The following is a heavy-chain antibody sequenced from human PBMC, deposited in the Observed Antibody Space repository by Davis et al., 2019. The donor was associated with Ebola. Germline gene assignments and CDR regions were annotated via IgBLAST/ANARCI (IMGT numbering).Heavy chain of an antibody. D-gene: IGHD6-25*01. Sequence: PSETLSLTCTVSGGSISSHYWSWIRQPPGKGLEWIGFIYYSGSTYYTPSLKTRVTISVDTSKNQFSLKLSSVTAADTAVYYCARAAVKLLQPVDYWGQGTLVTVSS. CDR3: ARAAVKLLQPVDY. CDR1: GGSISSHY. CDR2: IYYSGST. V-gene: IGHV4-59*11. J-gene: IGHJ4*02.